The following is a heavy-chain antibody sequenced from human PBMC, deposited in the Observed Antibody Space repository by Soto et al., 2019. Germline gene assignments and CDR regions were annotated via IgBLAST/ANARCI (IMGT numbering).Heavy chain of an antibody. V-gene: IGHV3-23*01. D-gene: IGHD6-25*01. CDR3: AKSLSAATSFDY. CDR1: GFTFSSYA. CDR2: ISVTGDT. Sequence: GSLSLSRAASGFTFSSYAISWVRQAPGKGPEWVSHISVTGDTYYADSVKGRFTISRDNSKNTLFLQMNSLRAEDTAVYYCAKSLSAATSFDYWGQGTPVTVSS. J-gene: IGHJ4*02.